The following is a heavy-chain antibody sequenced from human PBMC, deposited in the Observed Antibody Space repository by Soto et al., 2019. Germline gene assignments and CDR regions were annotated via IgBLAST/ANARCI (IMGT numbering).Heavy chain of an antibody. D-gene: IGHD3-9*01. CDR2: IYHSGST. Sequence: TLSLPCAVSGGSISSGCYSWSWIRQPPGKGPEWIGYIYHSGSTYYNPSLKSRVTISVDRSKNQFYLKLSSVTAADTAVYYCARVDYDILTGYLSWFDPWGQGTLGTVS. J-gene: IGHJ5*02. CDR3: ARVDYDILTGYLSWFDP. CDR1: GGSISSGCYS. V-gene: IGHV4-30-2*01.